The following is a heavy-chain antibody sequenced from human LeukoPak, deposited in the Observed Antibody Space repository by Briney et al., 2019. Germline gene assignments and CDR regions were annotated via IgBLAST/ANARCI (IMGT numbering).Heavy chain of an antibody. Sequence: ASVKVSCKASGYTFTGYYVHWVRQAPGQGLEWMGWINPNSGGTNYAQKFQGRVTMTRDTSISTAYTELSRLRSDDTAVYYCARGPVGYSSSSNLFDPWGQGTLVTVSS. D-gene: IGHD6-6*01. V-gene: IGHV1-2*02. CDR2: INPNSGGT. J-gene: IGHJ5*02. CDR1: GYTFTGYY. CDR3: ARGPVGYSSSSNLFDP.